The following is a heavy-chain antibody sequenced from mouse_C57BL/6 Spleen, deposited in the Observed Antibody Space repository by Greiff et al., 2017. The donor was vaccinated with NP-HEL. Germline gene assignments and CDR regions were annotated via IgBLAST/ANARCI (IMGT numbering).Heavy chain of an antibody. D-gene: IGHD1-1*01. CDR1: GFTFTDYY. Sequence: EVQVVESGGGLVQPGGSLSLSCAASGFTFTDYYMSWVRQPPGKALEWLGFIRNKANGYTTEYSASVKGRFTISRDNSQSILYLQMNALRAEDSATYYCARQIRVYGSSYYFDYWGQGTTLTVSS. J-gene: IGHJ2*01. V-gene: IGHV7-3*01. CDR2: IRNKANGYTT. CDR3: ARQIRVYGSSYYFDY.